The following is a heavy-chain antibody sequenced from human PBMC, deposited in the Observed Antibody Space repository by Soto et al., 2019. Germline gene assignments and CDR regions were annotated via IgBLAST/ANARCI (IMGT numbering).Heavy chain of an antibody. CDR3: AKDVATSGSKYFYGMDV. V-gene: IGHV3-30*18. D-gene: IGHD1-1*01. CDR1: GVIFNIYG. J-gene: IGHJ6*02. Sequence: QELLVESGGSVVQPGRSLRLSCSASGVIFNIYGMHWVRQAPGKGLEWVAVISYDGNYQYYADSVKGRFTISRDNSKNTLYLEMNSLRIEDTAVYSCAKDVATSGSKYFYGMDVWGQGTTGTVSS. CDR2: ISYDGNYQ.